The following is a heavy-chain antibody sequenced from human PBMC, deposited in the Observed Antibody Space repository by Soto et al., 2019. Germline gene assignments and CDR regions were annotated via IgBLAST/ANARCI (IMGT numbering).Heavy chain of an antibody. CDR3: ARVADFGVVINWFDP. CDR2: ISAYNGNT. V-gene: IGHV1-18*01. J-gene: IGHJ5*02. Sequence: VKVSCKASGXTFTSYGISWVRQAPGQGLEWMGWISAYNGNTNYAQKLQGRVTMTTDTSTSTAYMELRSLRSDDTAVYYCARVADFGVVINWFDPWGQGTLVTVSS. D-gene: IGHD3-3*01. CDR1: GXTFTSYG.